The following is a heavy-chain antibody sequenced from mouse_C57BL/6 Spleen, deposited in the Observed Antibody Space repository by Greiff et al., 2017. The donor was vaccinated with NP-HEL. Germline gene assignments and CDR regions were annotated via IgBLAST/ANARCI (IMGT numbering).Heavy chain of an antibody. CDR3: ARDYYGGGLDY. V-gene: IGHV1-69*01. J-gene: IGHJ2*01. CDR1: GYTFTSYW. D-gene: IGHD1-1*01. CDR2: IDPSDSYT. Sequence: VQLQQPGAELVMPGASVKLSCKASGYTFTSYWMHWVKQRPGQGLEWIGEIDPSDSYTNYNQKFKGKSTLTVDKSSSTAYMQLSSLTSEDSAVYYCARDYYGGGLDYWGQGTTLTVSS.